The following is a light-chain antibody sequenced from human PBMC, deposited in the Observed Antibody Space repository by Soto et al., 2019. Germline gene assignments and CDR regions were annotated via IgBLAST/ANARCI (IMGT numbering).Light chain of an antibody. V-gene: IGKV3-15*01. CDR2: GAA. J-gene: IGKJ4*01. Sequence: EIVMTQSPAILSVSPGERATLSCRANQSISSNLAWYQQKPGQAPRLLIYGAATRATGIPARFSGSGSGTDFNLTINSLQAEDFAVYYCQMYNNWVGTFGGGTKVEIK. CDR1: QSISSN. CDR3: QMYNNWVGT.